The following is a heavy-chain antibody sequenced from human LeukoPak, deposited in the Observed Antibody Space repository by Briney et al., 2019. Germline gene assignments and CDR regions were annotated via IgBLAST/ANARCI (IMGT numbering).Heavy chain of an antibody. CDR2: VSGSGGST. J-gene: IGHJ4*02. CDR3: AKDLDIVATITGN. D-gene: IGHD5-12*01. V-gene: IGHV3-23*01. Sequence: GRSLRLSCAASGFTFSSYAMSWVRQAPGKGLEWVSGVSGSGGSTYYADSVKGRFTISRDNSKNTLYLQMNSLRAEDTAVYYCAKDLDIVATITGNWGQGTLVTVSS. CDR1: GFTFSSYA.